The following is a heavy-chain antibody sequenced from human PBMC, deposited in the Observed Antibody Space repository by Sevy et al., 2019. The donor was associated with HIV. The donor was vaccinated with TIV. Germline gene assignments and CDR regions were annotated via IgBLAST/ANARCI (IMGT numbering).Heavy chain of an antibody. J-gene: IGHJ5*02. Sequence: SETLSLTCAVSGGSISSSNWWSWVRQPPGKGLEWIGEIYHSGSTNYNPSLKSRVTISVDKSKNQFSLKLSSVTAADTAVYYFARVYSSSWHRSNWFDPWGQGTLVTVSS. CDR2: IYHSGST. V-gene: IGHV4-4*02. CDR1: GGSISSSNW. CDR3: ARVYSSSWHRSNWFDP. D-gene: IGHD6-13*01.